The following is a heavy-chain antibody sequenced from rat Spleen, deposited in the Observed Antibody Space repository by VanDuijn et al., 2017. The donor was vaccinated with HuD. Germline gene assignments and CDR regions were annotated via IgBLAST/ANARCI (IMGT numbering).Heavy chain of an antibody. CDR1: GYSITSSYR. J-gene: IGHJ2*01. Sequence: EVQLQESGPGLVKPSQSLSLTCSVTGYSITSSYRWNWIRKFPGNKLEWMGYITSACTTNYNPSLKSRISITRDTSKNQFFLQVNSVTTEDTATYYCASLYSSYSLYYFDYWGQGVMVTVSS. V-gene: IGHV3-3*01. CDR3: ASLYSSYSLYYFDY. D-gene: IGHD1-2*01. CDR2: ITSACTT.